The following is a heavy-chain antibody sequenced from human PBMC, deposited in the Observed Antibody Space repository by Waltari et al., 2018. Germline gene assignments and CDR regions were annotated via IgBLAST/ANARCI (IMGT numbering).Heavy chain of an antibody. CDR2: IKDDGSAT. V-gene: IGHV3-7*03. CDR1: GFSFSAYW. J-gene: IGHJ4*02. Sequence: EVQLMESGGGLVQPGGSLRLSCDASGFSFSAYWMTWVRQAPGKGLEWVANIKDDGSATYHVDSVNGRFTISRDNAKNSLYLQMNDVSAEDTAIYYCARGSTGYVRVWDCWGQGTVVTVSS. D-gene: IGHD2-2*01. CDR3: ARGSTGYVRVWDC.